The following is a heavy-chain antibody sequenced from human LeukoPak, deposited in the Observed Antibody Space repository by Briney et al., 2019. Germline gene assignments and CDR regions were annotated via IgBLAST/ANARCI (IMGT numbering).Heavy chain of an antibody. J-gene: IGHJ4*02. CDR1: GGSISSYY. Sequence: PSETLSLTCTVSGGSISSYYWSWIRQPPGKGLEWIGNIYHSGITYYNLYNPSLKSRVIISVDTSKNHFSLKLSSVTAADTAVYFCATLLSSSYYFDYWGQGTLVTVSS. V-gene: IGHV4-59*04. D-gene: IGHD3-10*02. CDR3: ATLLSSSYYFDY. CDR2: IYHSGIT.